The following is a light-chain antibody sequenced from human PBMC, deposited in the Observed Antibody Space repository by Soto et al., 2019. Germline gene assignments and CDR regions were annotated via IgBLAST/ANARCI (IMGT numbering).Light chain of an antibody. CDR2: AVS. V-gene: IGLV2-14*01. CDR1: SSDVGSYNY. J-gene: IGLJ3*02. Sequence: QSALTQPASVSGSPGQSITISCTGTSSDVGSYNYVSWYQQYPGKAPKLMIFAVSNRPSGVSNRFSGSKSGNTASLTISGLQAEDEADYYCSSYTSSLPPIGVFGGGTKLTVL. CDR3: SSYTSSLPPIGV.